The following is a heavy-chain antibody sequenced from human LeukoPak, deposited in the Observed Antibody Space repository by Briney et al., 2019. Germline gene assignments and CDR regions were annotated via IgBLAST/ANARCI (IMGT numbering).Heavy chain of an antibody. CDR3: ARVSVYYYYMDV. J-gene: IGHJ6*03. Sequence: ASVKVSCKASGYTFTGYYMHWVRQAPGQGLEWMGWINPNSGGTNYAQKFQGRVTMTRDTSISTAYMELSRLRSDDTAVYYCARVSVYYYYMDVWGKGTTVTISS. CDR1: GYTFTGYY. CDR2: INPNSGGT. V-gene: IGHV1-2*02.